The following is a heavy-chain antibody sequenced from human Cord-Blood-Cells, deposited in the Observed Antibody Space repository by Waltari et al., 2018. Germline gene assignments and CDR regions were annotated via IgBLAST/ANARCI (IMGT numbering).Heavy chain of an antibody. V-gene: IGHV1-69*01. Sequence: QVQLVQSGAEVKKPGSSVKVSCKASGGTFSSYAISWVRQAPGQGLEWMGGVITIFGKANDAQKFQGRVTITADESTSTAYMELSSLRSEDTAVYYCAGSYCSSTSCYFDYWGQGTQVTVSS. J-gene: IGHJ4*02. CDR1: GGTFSSYA. D-gene: IGHD2-2*01. CDR2: VITIFGKA. CDR3: AGSYCSSTSCYFDY.